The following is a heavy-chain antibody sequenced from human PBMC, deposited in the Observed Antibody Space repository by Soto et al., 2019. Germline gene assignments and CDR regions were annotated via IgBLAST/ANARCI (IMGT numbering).Heavy chain of an antibody. Sequence: GESLKISCKGSGYNFAGYWIAWVRQMPGKGREVMGIIYPSDSDTIYMPSCQGQVTIPAERSIRAASIQWSSLRASDNAMYYCATGVVSTRTFDYWSQGNRVTVSS. D-gene: IGHD3-22*01. CDR2: IYPSDSDT. J-gene: IGHJ4*02. V-gene: IGHV5-51*01. CDR1: GYNFAGYW. CDR3: ATGVVSTRTFDY.